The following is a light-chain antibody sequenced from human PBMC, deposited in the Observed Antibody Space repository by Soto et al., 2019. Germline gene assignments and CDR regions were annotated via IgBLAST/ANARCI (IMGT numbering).Light chain of an antibody. V-gene: IGKV3-20*01. CDR3: QQNDNSPWT. J-gene: IGKJ1*01. CDR2: GAS. Sequence: EIVLTQSPGTLSLSPVERATLSCRASQSVSSSFLAWYQQKPGQAPRLVIYGASNRATGIPDRFSGSGSGTDFILTISRLEPDDFAVYYCQQNDNSPWTFGQGTKVEIK. CDR1: QSVSSSF.